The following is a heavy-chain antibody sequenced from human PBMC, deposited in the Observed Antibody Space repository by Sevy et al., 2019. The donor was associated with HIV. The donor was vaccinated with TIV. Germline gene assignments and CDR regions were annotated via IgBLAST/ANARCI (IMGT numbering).Heavy chain of an antibody. Sequence: SETLSLTCAVYGGSFSAYYWSWIRQSPGKGLEWIGEINHSGSTNYNPSLKSRVTISVDTSKNQFSLKLRFVTAADTAVYYCARGGGISAAAIQTWFDPLGQGTRVTVSS. D-gene: IGHD6-13*01. CDR1: GGSFSAYY. CDR3: ARGGGISAAAIQTWFDP. V-gene: IGHV4-34*01. CDR2: INHSGST. J-gene: IGHJ5*02.